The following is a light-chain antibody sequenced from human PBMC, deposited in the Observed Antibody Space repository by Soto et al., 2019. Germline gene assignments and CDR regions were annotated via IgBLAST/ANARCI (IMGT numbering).Light chain of an antibody. CDR3: QQFDVMPPYT. Sequence: DIQLTQSPPSLSASEGDSVNITCQASHDSKNYLNWYQQKTGKAPKLLIYDADNLQTGVLSRLSGSGAWREFFFIISSLLPEDVATYFCQQFDVMPPYTFGQGTKVEIK. CDR2: DAD. J-gene: IGKJ2*01. CDR1: HDSKNY. V-gene: IGKV1-33*01.